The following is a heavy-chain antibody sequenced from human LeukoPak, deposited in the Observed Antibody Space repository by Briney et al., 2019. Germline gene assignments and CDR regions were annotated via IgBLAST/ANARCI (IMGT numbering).Heavy chain of an antibody. CDR3: ARLSPYLGSGSTAFPDDF. V-gene: IGHV4-39*01. Sequence: TSETLSLTCTVSGGPISSSPYYWGWIRQPPGKGLEWIGSISYSGSTFYNPSLKSRLTISVDTSKNQFSLKLSSLTAADTAVFYCARLSPYLGSGSTAFPDDFWGQRTLVTVSS. CDR2: ISYSGST. J-gene: IGHJ4*02. CDR1: GGPISSSPYY. D-gene: IGHD3-10*01.